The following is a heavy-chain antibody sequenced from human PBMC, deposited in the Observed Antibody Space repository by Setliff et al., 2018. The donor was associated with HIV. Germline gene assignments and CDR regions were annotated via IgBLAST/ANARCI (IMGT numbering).Heavy chain of an antibody. Sequence: PSETLSLTCAVYGGSFSGYYWSWIRQPPGKGLEWIGEINHSGSTNYNPSLKSRVTISVDTSKDQFSLKLSSVTAADTAVYYCARGLGLQLGRFWYFDLWGRGTLVTVSS. D-gene: IGHD6-13*01. V-gene: IGHV4-34*01. J-gene: IGHJ2*01. CDR1: GGSFSGYY. CDR2: INHSGST. CDR3: ARGLGLQLGRFWYFDL.